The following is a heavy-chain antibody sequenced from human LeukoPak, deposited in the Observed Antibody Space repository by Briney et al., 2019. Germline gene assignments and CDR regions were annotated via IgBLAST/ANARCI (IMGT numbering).Heavy chain of an antibody. CDR2: IFYLGST. V-gene: IGHV4-30-4*01. Sequence: SQTLSLTCTVSGGSISSGNFYWSWIRQPPGKGLEWIGYIFYLGSTYYNLSLKSRVTMSVDTSKNQFSLILRSVTAADTAVYYCARKYPDHWFDPWGQGTLVTVSS. CDR3: ARKYPDHWFDP. J-gene: IGHJ5*02. CDR1: GGSISSGNFY. D-gene: IGHD6-6*01.